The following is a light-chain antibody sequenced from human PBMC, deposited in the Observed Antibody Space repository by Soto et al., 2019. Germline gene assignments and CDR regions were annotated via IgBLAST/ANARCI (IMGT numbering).Light chain of an antibody. CDR1: QSLLQTNGYNY. CDR2: LSS. CDR3: MQDLQSPWT. J-gene: IGKJ1*01. Sequence: DIVMTQSPLSLPVTPGEPASISCRSSQSLLQTNGYNYLDWYLQKPGQSPQLLIYLSSNRDSGFPDRFSGSGAGTDFTLNISRVETEDVGVYYCMQDLQSPWTFGQGTKVEIK. V-gene: IGKV2-28*01.